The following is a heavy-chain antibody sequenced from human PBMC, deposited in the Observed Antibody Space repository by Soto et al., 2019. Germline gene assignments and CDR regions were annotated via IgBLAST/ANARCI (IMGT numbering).Heavy chain of an antibody. Sequence: SETLSLTCTVSGGSISSGDYYWSWIRQPPGKGLEWIGYIYYSGSTYYNPSLKSRVTISVDTSKNQFSLKLSSVTAADTAVYYCARHWGNYVGYYYGMDVWGQGTTVTVSS. J-gene: IGHJ6*02. CDR2: IYYSGST. CDR1: GGSISSGDYY. V-gene: IGHV4-30-4*01. CDR3: ARHWGNYVGYYYGMDV. D-gene: IGHD4-4*01.